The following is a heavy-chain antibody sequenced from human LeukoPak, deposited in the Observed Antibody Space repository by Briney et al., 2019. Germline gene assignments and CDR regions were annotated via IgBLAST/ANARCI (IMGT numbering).Heavy chain of an antibody. CDR2: IKQDGSEK. D-gene: IGHD3-10*01. J-gene: IGHJ4*02. Sequence: AGGSLRLSCAASGFTFSDYWMTWVRQVPGKGLEWVANIKQDGSEKYYVDSVKGRFTITRDNAKNSLYLQMNSLRAEDTAVYYCAKEVGGSGSFWGQGTLVTVST. CDR3: AKEVGGSGSF. CDR1: GFTFSDYW. V-gene: IGHV3-7*04.